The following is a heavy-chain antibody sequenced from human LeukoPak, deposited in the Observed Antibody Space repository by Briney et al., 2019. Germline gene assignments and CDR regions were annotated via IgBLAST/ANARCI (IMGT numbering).Heavy chain of an antibody. J-gene: IGHJ4*02. V-gene: IGHV3-74*01. CDR3: ARVKREYYFDY. D-gene: IGHD3-10*01. CDR2: SNSDGSDT. Sequence: GGSLRLSCAASGFTFSSYWMHWVRQAPGKGLVWVSRSNSDGSDTIYADSVRGRFTISRDNGKNTLYLQIDSLRAEDTAVYYCARVKREYYFDYWGQGNLVTVSS. CDR1: GFTFSSYW.